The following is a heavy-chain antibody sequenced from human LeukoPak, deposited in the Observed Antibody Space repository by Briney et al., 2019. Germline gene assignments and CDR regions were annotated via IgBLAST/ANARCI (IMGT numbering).Heavy chain of an antibody. CDR3: ARDLSPRDGKGYYFDY. J-gene: IGHJ4*02. CDR2: IYSSGST. CDR1: GGSISSGSYY. Sequence: RPSETLSLTCTVSGGSISSGSYYWSWIRQPAGEALEWIGRIYSSGSTNYNPSLKSRVTISVDTSKNQFSLKLSSVTAADTAMYYCARDLSPRDGKGYYFDYWGQGTLVTVSS. D-gene: IGHD2-21*02. V-gene: IGHV4-61*02.